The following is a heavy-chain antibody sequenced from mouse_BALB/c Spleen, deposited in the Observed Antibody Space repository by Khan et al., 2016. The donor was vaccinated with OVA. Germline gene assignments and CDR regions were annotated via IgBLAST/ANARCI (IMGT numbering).Heavy chain of an antibody. J-gene: IGHJ2*01. V-gene: IGHV3-2*02. CDR2: ISYSGST. CDR1: GYSITSGYG. D-gene: IGHD1-2*01. Sequence: VQLQQSGPGLVKPSQSLSLTCTVTGYSITSGYGWNWIRQFPGNKLEWMGYISYSGSTNYNPSLKSRISITRDTSKNQFFLQLNSVTTEDTATYYCARTARIKYWGQGTTLTVSS. CDR3: ARTARIKY.